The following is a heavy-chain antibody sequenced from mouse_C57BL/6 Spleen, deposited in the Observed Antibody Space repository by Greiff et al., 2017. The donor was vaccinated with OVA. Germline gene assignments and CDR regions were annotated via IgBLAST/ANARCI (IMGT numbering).Heavy chain of an antibody. J-gene: IGHJ4*01. Sequence: EVKLVESGGGLVKPGGSLKLSCAASGFTFSDYGMHWVRQAPEKGLEWVAYISSGSSTIYYADTVKGRFTISRDNAKNTLFLQMTRLRSEDTAMYYCARQDGSSYAMDYWGQGTSVTVSS. CDR2: ISSGSSTI. CDR1: GFTFSDYG. D-gene: IGHD1-1*01. V-gene: IGHV5-17*01. CDR3: ARQDGSSYAMDY.